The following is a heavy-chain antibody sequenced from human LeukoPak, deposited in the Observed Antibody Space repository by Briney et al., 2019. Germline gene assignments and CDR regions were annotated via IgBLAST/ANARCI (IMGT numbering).Heavy chain of an antibody. CDR1: GGSVSSGTYY. CDR2: IYYSGST. D-gene: IGHD2-2*02. CDR3: ARDRYPSMDV. Sequence: SETLSLICTVSGGSVSSGTYYWSWIRQPPGKGLEWIGYIYYSGSTNYNPSLKSRVTISADTSKNQFSLKLSSVTAADTAVYYCARDRYPSMDVWGQGTTVTVSS. J-gene: IGHJ6*02. V-gene: IGHV4-61*01.